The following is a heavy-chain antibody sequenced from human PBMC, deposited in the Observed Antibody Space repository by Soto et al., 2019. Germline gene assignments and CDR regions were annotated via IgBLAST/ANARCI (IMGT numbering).Heavy chain of an antibody. D-gene: IGHD3-9*01. J-gene: IGHJ3*02. V-gene: IGHV4-59*01. CDR3: ARALILTGYYIHDAFDI. CDR1: GGSISSYY. CDR2: IYYSGST. Sequence: QVQLQESGPGLVTPSETLSLTCTVSGGSISSYYWSWIRQPPGKGLEWIGYIYYSGSTNDNPSLKSRGTISVDTAKDQCALKLSSVTAADTAVYYCARALILTGYYIHDAFDIWGQGTMVTVSS.